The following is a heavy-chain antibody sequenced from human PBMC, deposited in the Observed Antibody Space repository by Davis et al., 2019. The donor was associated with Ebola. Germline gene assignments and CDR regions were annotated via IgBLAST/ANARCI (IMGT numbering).Heavy chain of an antibody. CDR2: IYYSGST. CDR1: GGSISSSSYY. CDR3: ARHRGWGDYYYYGMDV. D-gene: IGHD3-10*01. Sequence: SETLSLTCTVSGGSISSSSYYWGWIRQPPGKGLEWIGSIYYSGSTYYNPSLKSRVTISVDTSKNQFSLKLSSVTAADTAVYYCARHRGWGDYYYYGMDVWGQGTTVTVSS. V-gene: IGHV4-39*01. J-gene: IGHJ6*02.